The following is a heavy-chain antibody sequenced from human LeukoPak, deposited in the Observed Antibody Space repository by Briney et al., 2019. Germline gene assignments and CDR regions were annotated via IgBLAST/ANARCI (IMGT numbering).Heavy chain of an antibody. CDR3: AKVQDQWLEPFYMDV. D-gene: IGHD6-19*01. Sequence: GGSLRLSCAASGFTFSSSVMHWVRQAPGKGLEWVAVISHDGNNKYYADSVKGRFTISRDNSKNTLYLQMNSLRAEDTAVYYCAKVQDQWLEPFYMDVWGKGTTVTVSS. CDR1: GFTFSSSV. V-gene: IGHV3-30*18. J-gene: IGHJ6*03. CDR2: ISHDGNNK.